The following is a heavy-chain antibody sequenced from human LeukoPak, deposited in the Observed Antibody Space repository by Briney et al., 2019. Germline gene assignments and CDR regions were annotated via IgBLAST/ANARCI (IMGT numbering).Heavy chain of an antibody. CDR1: GFTFNSYW. CDR3: ARGRSRGGPRYNWFDP. J-gene: IGHJ5*02. V-gene: IGHV3-7*01. CDR2: INLDGSEK. Sequence: GGSLRLSCAASGFTFNSYWMNWVRQAPGKGLEWVANINLDGSEKYYVDSVKGRFTISRDNAKNSLYLQMNSLRAEDTAVYYCARGRSRGGPRYNWFDPWGQGTLVTVSS.